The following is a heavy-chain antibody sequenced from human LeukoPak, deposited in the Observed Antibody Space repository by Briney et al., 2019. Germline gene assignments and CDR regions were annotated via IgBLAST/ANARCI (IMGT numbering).Heavy chain of an antibody. CDR2: ISYDGSNK. Sequence: QAGGSLRLSCAASGFTFSSYAMHWVRQAPGKGLEWVAVISYDGSNKYYADSVKGRFTISRDNSKNTLYLQMNSLRAEDTAVYYCARSSQGVVAAIPFDYWGQGTLVTVSS. D-gene: IGHD2-15*01. J-gene: IGHJ4*02. V-gene: IGHV3-30*04. CDR1: GFTFSSYA. CDR3: ARSSQGVVAAIPFDY.